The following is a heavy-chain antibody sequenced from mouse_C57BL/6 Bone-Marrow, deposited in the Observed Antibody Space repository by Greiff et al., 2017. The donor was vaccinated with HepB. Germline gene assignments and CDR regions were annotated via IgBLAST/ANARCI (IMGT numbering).Heavy chain of an antibody. D-gene: IGHD2-1*01. CDR1: GYSITSGYY. CDR3: AILPYGNNHFDY. Sequence: VQLQQSGPGLVKPSQSLSLTCSVTGYSITSGYYWNWIRQFPGNKLEWMGYISYDGSNNYNPSLKNRISITRDTSKNQFFLKLNSVTTEDTATYYCAILPYGNNHFDYWGQGTTLTVSS. CDR2: ISYDGSN. J-gene: IGHJ2*01. V-gene: IGHV3-6*01.